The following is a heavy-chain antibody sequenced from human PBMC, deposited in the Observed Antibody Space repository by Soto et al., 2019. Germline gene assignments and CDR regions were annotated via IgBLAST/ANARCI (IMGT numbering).Heavy chain of an antibody. V-gene: IGHV1-24*01. CDR1: GYTLTELS. CDR2: FDPEDGET. D-gene: IGHD6-19*01. Sequence: ASVKVSCKVSGYTLTELSMHWVRQAPGKGLEGMGGFDPEDGETIYAQKFQGRVTMTEDTSKDTAYMELSSLRSADTAVYYCATQWLAMYNWFDPWGQGTLVTVSS. CDR3: ATQWLAMYNWFDP. J-gene: IGHJ5*02.